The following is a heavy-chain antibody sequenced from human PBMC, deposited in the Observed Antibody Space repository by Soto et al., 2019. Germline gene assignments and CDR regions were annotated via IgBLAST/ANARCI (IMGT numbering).Heavy chain of an antibody. CDR3: AREASTTGTTFDY. Sequence: VASVKVSCKASAYSFTTYYIHWVRQAPGQGLEWVGKINPNTGTTSYAQKFQGRVTVIKDTSTSTVYMELSSLRSEDTAVYFCAREASTTGTTFDYWGQGTLVTVSS. J-gene: IGHJ4*02. V-gene: IGHV1-46*03. D-gene: IGHD1-1*01. CDR2: INPNTGTT. CDR1: AYSFTTYY.